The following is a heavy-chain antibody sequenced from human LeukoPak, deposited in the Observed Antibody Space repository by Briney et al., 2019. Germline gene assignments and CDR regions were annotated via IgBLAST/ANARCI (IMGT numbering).Heavy chain of an antibody. D-gene: IGHD1-26*01. V-gene: IGHV4-38-2*02. Sequence: PSETLSLTCTVSGYSISSGYYWGWIRQPPGKGLEWIGSIYHSGSTYYNPSLKSRVTISVDKSKNQFSLKLSSVTAADTAVYYCARAARYSGSYPLDYWGQGTLVTVSS. CDR3: ARAARYSGSYPLDY. CDR2: IYHSGST. CDR1: GYSISSGYY. J-gene: IGHJ4*02.